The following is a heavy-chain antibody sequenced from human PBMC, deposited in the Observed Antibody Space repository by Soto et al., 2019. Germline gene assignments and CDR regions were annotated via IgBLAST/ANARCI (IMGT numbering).Heavy chain of an antibody. V-gene: IGHV1-58*01. D-gene: IGHD6-19*01. CDR1: GFTFTSSA. J-gene: IGHJ4*02. CDR3: AARYSSGCYDY. Sequence: ASVKVSCKAFGFTFTSSAVQWVRQARGQRLEWIGWIVVGSGNTNYAQKFQERGTITRDMSTSTAYMERSSLRSEDTAVYYCAARYSSGCYDYWGQRTPVNVGS. CDR2: IVVGSGNT.